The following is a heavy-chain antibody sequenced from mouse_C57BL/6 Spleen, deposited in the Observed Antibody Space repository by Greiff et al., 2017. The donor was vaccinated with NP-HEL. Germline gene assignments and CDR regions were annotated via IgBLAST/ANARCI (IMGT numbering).Heavy chain of an antibody. J-gene: IGHJ1*03. Sequence: VQLKESGPGMVKPSQSLSLTCTVTGYSITSGYDWHWIRHFPGNKLEWMGYIRYSGSTNYNPSLKSRISITHDTSKNHFFLKLNSVTTEDTATYYCARVPYYYGSPHWYFDVWGTGTTVTVSS. V-gene: IGHV3-1*01. CDR3: ARVPYYYGSPHWYFDV. CDR2: IRYSGST. CDR1: GYSITSGYD. D-gene: IGHD1-1*01.